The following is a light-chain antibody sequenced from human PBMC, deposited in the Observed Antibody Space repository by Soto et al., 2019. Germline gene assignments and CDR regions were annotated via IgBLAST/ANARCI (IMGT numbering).Light chain of an antibody. J-gene: IGKJ1*01. CDR1: QSVRNNY. Sequence: IVLTQSPDTLSLSPGERVTLSCRASQSVRNNYLAWYQQKPGHAPRLPIYEKYRRATGIPDTFSGSGSGIDFTLTISRLEPEDFAVYLCQQYGGSSRTFGLGTKLDIK. V-gene: IGKV3-20*01. CDR3: QQYGGSSRT. CDR2: EKY.